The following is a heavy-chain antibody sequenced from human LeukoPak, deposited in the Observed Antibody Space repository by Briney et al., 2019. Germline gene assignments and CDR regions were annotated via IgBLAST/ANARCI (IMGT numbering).Heavy chain of an antibody. V-gene: IGHV4-39*07. CDR1: GGSISSSSYY. J-gene: IGHJ4*02. CDR2: IYYSGST. D-gene: IGHD3-16*02. CDR3: ARGPRSYLDY. Sequence: SETLSLTCTVSGGSISSSSYYWGWIRQPPGKGLEWIGSIYYSGSTYYNPSLKSRVTISVDTSKNQFSLKLSSVTAADTAVYYCARGPRSYLDYWGQGTLVTVSS.